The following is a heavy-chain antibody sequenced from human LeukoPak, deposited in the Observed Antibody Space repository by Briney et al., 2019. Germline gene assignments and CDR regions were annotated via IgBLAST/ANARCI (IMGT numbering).Heavy chain of an antibody. J-gene: IGHJ5*02. CDR1: GWSFSGYY. Sequence: SGTLSLTCAAYGWSFSGYYWSWIRQPPGKGLKWIGEINHSGRTNYNPSLKSRGTISVDTSTKKFSLKLSSVTAADTAVYYCARRRRSGSSRWFDPWGQGTLVTVSS. D-gene: IGHD3-10*01. V-gene: IGHV4-34*01. CDR2: INHSGRT. CDR3: ARRRRSGSSRWFDP.